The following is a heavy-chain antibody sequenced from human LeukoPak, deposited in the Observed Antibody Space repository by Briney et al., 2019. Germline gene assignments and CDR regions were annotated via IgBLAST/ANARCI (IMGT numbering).Heavy chain of an antibody. J-gene: IGHJ4*02. CDR3: ARTKIAAAGTEVDY. D-gene: IGHD6-13*01. V-gene: IGHV3-7*04. CDR1: GFTFSTYW. CDR2: IKQDGSEK. Sequence: GGSLRLSCAASGFTFSTYWMSWVRQPPGKGLEWVANIKQDGSEKYYVDSVKGRFTVSRDNAKNSLYLQMNSLRAEDTAVYYCARTKIAAAGTEVDYWGQGTLVTVSS.